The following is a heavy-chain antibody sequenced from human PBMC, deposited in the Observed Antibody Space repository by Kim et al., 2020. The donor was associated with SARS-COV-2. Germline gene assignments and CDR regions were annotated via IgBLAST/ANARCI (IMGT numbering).Heavy chain of an antibody. CDR1: GFTLSSCA. J-gene: IGHJ4*02. D-gene: IGHD1-7*01. V-gene: IGHV3-23*01. Sequence: GGSLRLSCAVSGFTLSSCAMSWVRQAPGKGLEWVSAIYSDGSTHYADSVKGRSTISRDISTNTLFLQMNSLRVGDTAIYYCGKRGTGSSWNSTQDWGQGTLVTVSS. CDR2: IYSDGST. CDR3: GKRGTGSSWNSTQD.